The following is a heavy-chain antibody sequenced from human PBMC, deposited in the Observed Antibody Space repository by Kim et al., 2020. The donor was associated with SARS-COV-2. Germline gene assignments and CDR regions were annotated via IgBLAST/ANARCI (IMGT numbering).Heavy chain of an antibody. CDR2: ISGSGGST. D-gene: IGHD2-2*01. CDR3: ARTRSCSSSSCYVDY. Sequence: GGSLRLSCAASGFTFGTYAMSWVRQAPGKGLEWVSGISGSGGSTYYADSVKGRFTIPRDSSKNTLYLQMNSLTADDTALYYCARTRSCSSSSCYVDYWG. J-gene: IGHJ4*01. CDR1: GFTFGTYA. V-gene: IGHV3-23*01.